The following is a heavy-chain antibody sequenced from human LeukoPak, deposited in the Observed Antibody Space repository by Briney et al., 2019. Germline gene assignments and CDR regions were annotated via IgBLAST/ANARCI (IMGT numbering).Heavy chain of an antibody. CDR1: GGSISSGDYY. J-gene: IGHJ4*02. Sequence: PSETLSLTCTVSGGSISSGDYYWSWIRQPPGKGLEWIGYIYYSGSTYYNPSLKSRVTISVDTSKNQFSLKLSSVTAADTAVYYCARVVYGSGWSRVDYWGQGTLVTVSS. D-gene: IGHD6-19*01. CDR3: ARVVYGSGWSRVDY. V-gene: IGHV4-30-4*02. CDR2: IYYSGST.